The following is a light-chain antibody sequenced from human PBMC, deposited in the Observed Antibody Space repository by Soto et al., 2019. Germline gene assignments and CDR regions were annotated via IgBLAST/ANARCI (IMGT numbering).Light chain of an antibody. CDR2: SAS. Sequence: DIQLTQSPSFLSAPVGDRVTITCRASLGISTYLAWYQQKPGKVPRLLIYSASTLQGGVPSRFSGSGSGTEFTLTISSLQPEDFASYYCQQLDRYPFTFGGGTKVDIK. V-gene: IGKV1-9*01. CDR1: LGISTY. J-gene: IGKJ4*01. CDR3: QQLDRYPFT.